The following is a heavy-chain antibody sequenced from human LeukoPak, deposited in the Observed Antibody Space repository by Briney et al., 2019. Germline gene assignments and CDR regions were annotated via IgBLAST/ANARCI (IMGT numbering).Heavy chain of an antibody. J-gene: IGHJ6*03. CDR3: AKSTGYSSSWYGGGDYYYMDV. Sequence: GGSLRLSCAASGFTLSSYGMRWVRQAPGKGLEWVAFIRYDGSNKYYADSVKGRFTISRDNSKNTLYLQMNSLRAEDTAVYYCAKSTGYSSSWYGGGDYYYMDVWGKGTTVTISS. CDR1: GFTLSSYG. D-gene: IGHD6-13*01. V-gene: IGHV3-30*02. CDR2: IRYDGSNK.